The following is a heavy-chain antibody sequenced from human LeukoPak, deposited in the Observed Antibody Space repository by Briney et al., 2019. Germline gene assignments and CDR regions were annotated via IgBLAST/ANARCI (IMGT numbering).Heavy chain of an antibody. CDR2: IWYDGSNK. J-gene: IGHJ3*02. D-gene: IGHD3-16*01. CDR1: GFIFDTHD. CDR3: AKEEGAYGAFDI. V-gene: IGHV3-30*02. Sequence: GGSLRLSCGASGFIFDTHDMHWFGRPPGKGLDGLAFIWYDGSNKYYANSVKGRFTISRDNSKSTLYLQMNSLRVEDTAVYYCAKEEGAYGAFDIWGQGTKVTVSS.